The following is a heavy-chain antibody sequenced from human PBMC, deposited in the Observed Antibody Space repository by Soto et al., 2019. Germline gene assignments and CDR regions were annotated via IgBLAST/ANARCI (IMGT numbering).Heavy chain of an antibody. CDR1: GYSFTSYW. CDR2: IDPSDSYT. D-gene: IGHD5-18*01. CDR3: ARLTGIQLWGNYYYGMDV. Sequence: GESLNISCKGSGYSFTSYWISWVRQMPGKGLEWMGRIDPSDSYTNYSPSFQGHVTISADKSISTAYLQWSSLKASDTAMYYCARLTGIQLWGNYYYGMDVWGQGTTVTVSS. V-gene: IGHV5-10-1*01. J-gene: IGHJ6*02.